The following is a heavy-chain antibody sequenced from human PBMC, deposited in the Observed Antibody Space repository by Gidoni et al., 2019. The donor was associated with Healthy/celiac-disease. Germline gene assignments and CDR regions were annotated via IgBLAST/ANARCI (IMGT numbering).Heavy chain of an antibody. Sequence: QVQLQQWGAGLLKPSETLSLTCAVYGGSFSGYYWSWSRLPPGKGLEWIGEINHSGSTNYNPSLKSRVTISVDTSKNQFSLKLSSVTAADTAVYYCARGHQDIVVVPAADLAAYFDYWGQGTLVTVSS. V-gene: IGHV4-34*01. CDR2: INHSGST. CDR1: GGSFSGYY. CDR3: ARGHQDIVVVPAADLAAYFDY. D-gene: IGHD2-2*01. J-gene: IGHJ4*02.